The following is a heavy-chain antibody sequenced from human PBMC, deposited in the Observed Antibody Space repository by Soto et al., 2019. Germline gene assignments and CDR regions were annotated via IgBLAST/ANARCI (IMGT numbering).Heavy chain of an antibody. V-gene: IGHV1-69*13. CDR1: GGTLSSCA. D-gene: IGHD3-9*01. J-gene: IGHJ6*02. Sequence: ASVKVSCKASGGTLSSCAISWGRQAPGQRLERKGGIIPIFGTANYAQKFQGRVTITADESTSTAYMELSSLRSEDTAVYYCARESSLGRYFDWLPQPYYYYGMDVWGQGTTVTVSS. CDR2: IIPIFGTA. CDR3: ARESSLGRYFDWLPQPYYYYGMDV.